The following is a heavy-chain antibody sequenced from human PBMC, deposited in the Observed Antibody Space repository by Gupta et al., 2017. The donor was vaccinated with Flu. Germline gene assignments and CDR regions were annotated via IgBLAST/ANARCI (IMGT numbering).Heavy chain of an antibody. D-gene: IGHD5-18*01. Sequence: QVQLVESGGGVVQPGWSLRLSCAASGFTFSSHGMHWVGQAPGKGLESVAVIWYDGSKTYDVDSVKGRFSISRDNSKKMLYLQMSSLRAEDTAIYYCARDRLGYNYATGLGYWGQGTLVTVSS. V-gene: IGHV3-33*01. J-gene: IGHJ4*02. CDR3: ARDRLGYNYATGLGY. CDR1: GFTFSSHG. CDR2: IWYDGSKT.